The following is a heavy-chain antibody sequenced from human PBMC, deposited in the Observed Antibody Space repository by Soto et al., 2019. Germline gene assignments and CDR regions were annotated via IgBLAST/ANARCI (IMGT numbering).Heavy chain of an antibody. CDR3: AKDLITGWHNWFDP. J-gene: IGHJ5*02. CDR2: ISGTDGST. Sequence: GGSLRLSXAASGFTFSSYAMSWVRQAPGKGLEWVSSISGTDGSTFHADSVKGRFTISRDNSKNTLYLQMNSLRVEDTAVYYCAKDLITGWHNWFDPWGQGTLVTVSS. CDR1: GFTFSSYA. V-gene: IGHV3-23*01. D-gene: IGHD6-19*01.